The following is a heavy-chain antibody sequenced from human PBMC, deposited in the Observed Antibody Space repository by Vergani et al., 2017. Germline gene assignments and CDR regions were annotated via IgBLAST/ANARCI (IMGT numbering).Heavy chain of an antibody. D-gene: IGHD1-7*01. CDR1: GGSICSSRYY. J-gene: IGHJ4*02. V-gene: IGHV4-39*07. CDR2: IYYSGGT. Sequence: QLPLQESGPGLVQASETLSLPCTVSGGSICSSRYYWGWIRQPPGKGLEWIGSIYYSGGTYYNPSLKSRVTISVDTSKNQFSLKLSSVTAADTAVYYCARDGRYNWNYYFDYWGQGTLVTVSS. CDR3: ARDGRYNWNYYFDY.